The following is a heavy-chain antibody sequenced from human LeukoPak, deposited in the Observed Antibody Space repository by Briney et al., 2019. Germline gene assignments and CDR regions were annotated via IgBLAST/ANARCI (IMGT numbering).Heavy chain of an antibody. D-gene: IGHD2-2*01. J-gene: IGHJ6*03. CDR2: MSYDGSNE. Sequence: GGSLRLSCAASGFTFSSYALHWVRQAPGKGLEWVALMSYDGSNEYYADSVRVRFTISRDNSKNTMYLQMNSLRAEDTAVYYCERDQTDCSSTSCYRRYYYYYYYMDVWGKGTTVTVSS. V-gene: IGHV3-30*01. CDR1: GFTFSSYA. CDR3: ERDQTDCSSTSCYRRYYYYYYYMDV.